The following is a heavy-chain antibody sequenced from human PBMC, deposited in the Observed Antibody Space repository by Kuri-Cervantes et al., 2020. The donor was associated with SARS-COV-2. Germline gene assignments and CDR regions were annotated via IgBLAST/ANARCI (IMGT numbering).Heavy chain of an antibody. CDR3: AMFNWRLASWFDP. V-gene: IGHV4-39*07. J-gene: IGHJ5*02. CDR2: IYYSGST. D-gene: IGHD1-1*01. Sequence: SETLSLTCTVSGGSISSSSYYWGWIRQPPGKGLEWTGSIYYSGSTYYNPSLNGRVTISVDPSKNHFSLKLSSVTAADTAVYYCAMFNWRLASWFDPGGEGTLVTVSS. CDR1: GGSISSSSYY.